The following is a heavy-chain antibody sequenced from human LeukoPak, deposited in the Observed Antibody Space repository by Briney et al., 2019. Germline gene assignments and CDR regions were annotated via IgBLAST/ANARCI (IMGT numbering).Heavy chain of an antibody. CDR3: ARATTASARDH. CDR1: GFTFSSYW. J-gene: IGHJ4*02. CDR2: LNQDADRE. Sequence: GGSLRLSCAASGFTFSSYWMSWARQAPGKGLEWVASLNQDADREYYVDSVKGRFTISRDNAKNSLYLQMDSLRVEDTAVYYCARATTASARDHWGQGTLVTVSS. D-gene: IGHD1-14*01. V-gene: IGHV3-7*01.